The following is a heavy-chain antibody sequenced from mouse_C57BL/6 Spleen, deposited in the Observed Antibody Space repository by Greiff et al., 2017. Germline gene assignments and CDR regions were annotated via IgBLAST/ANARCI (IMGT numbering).Heavy chain of an antibody. CDR3: ARLHYYGSDAMDY. Sequence: QVQLQQSGAELVKPGASVKISCKASGYAFSSYWMNWVKQRPGKGLEWIGQIYPGDGDTNYNGKFKGKATLTADKSSSTAYMQLSSLTSEDSAVYFCARLHYYGSDAMDYWGQGTSVTVSS. CDR2: IYPGDGDT. D-gene: IGHD1-1*01. J-gene: IGHJ4*01. V-gene: IGHV1-80*01. CDR1: GYAFSSYW.